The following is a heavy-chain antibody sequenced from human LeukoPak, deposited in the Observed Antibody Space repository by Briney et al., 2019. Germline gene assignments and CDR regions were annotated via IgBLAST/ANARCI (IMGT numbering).Heavy chain of an antibody. Sequence: TSETLSLTCTVSGGSISSYYWSWIRQPPGKGLEWIGYIYYSGTTNYNPSLKSRVTISVDTSKKQFSLNLNSVTAADTAVYYCAKSNGYGLIDIWGQGTMVTVSS. CDR1: GGSISSYY. CDR2: IYYSGTT. J-gene: IGHJ3*02. V-gene: IGHV4-59*01. D-gene: IGHD3-22*01. CDR3: AKSNGYGLIDI.